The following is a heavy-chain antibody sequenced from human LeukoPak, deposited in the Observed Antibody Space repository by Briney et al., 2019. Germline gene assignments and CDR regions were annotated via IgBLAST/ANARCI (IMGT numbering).Heavy chain of an antibody. CDR3: AREVVVVVAATIDY. Sequence: SETLSLTCTVSGGSISSYYWSWIRQPAGKGLEWIGRIYTSGSTNYNPSLKSRVTMSGDTSKNQFSLKLSSVTAADTAVYYCAREVVVVVAATIDYWGQGTLVTVS. V-gene: IGHV4-4*07. CDR2: IYTSGST. CDR1: GGSISSYY. D-gene: IGHD2-15*01. J-gene: IGHJ4*02.